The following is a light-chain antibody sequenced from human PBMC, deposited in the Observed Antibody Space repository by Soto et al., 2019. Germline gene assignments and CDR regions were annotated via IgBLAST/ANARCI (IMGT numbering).Light chain of an antibody. V-gene: IGKV3-20*01. CDR3: QQYDSSFT. J-gene: IGKJ4*01. Sequence: IVLTQSPATLSLSPGERATLSCTASQHVTTTYIAWYRQKFGQAPRLLIYGASTRATGTPDRFTGGGFGTDFTLTISRVEPEDFAVYYCQQYDSSFTFGGGTKV. CDR1: QHVTTTY. CDR2: GAS.